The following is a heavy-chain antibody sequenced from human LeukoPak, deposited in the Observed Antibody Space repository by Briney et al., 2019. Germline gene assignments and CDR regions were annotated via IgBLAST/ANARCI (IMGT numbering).Heavy chain of an antibody. CDR3: ARVIRGTTGTIDY. Sequence: SQTLSLTCAISGDSVSSNSAAWDWIRQSPSRGLEWLGRTYYRSKWYNAYAVPVKSRITINPDTSKNQFSLQLNSVTPEDTAVYYCARVIRGTTGTIDYWGQGTLVTVSS. V-gene: IGHV6-1*01. D-gene: IGHD1-1*01. CDR1: GDSVSSNSAA. CDR2: TYYRSKWYN. J-gene: IGHJ4*02.